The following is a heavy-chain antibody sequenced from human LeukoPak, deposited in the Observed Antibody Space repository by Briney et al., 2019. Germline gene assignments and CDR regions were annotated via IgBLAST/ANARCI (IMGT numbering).Heavy chain of an antibody. V-gene: IGHV1-69*04. CDR2: IIPIFGIA. CDR3: ARGCSSTSCYFDY. J-gene: IGHJ4*02. CDR1: GGTFSSYA. Sequence: SVKVSCKASGGTFSSYAISWVRQAPGQGLEWMGRIIPIFGIANYAQKFQGRVTITADKSTSTAYMELSSLRSEDTAVYYCARGCSSTSCYFDYWGQRTLVTVSS. D-gene: IGHD2-2*01.